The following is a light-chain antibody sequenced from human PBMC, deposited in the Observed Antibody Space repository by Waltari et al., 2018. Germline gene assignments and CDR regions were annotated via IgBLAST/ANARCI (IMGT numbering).Light chain of an antibody. CDR2: SNN. Sequence: QSVLTQPPSASGTPGQRVTISCSGSSSNIGSNTVNWYQQLPGTAPKLLIYSNNRRPSVVPDRFSGSKSGTSASLAIGGLQSEDEADYYCAAWDDSLNGLVFGGGTKLTVL. J-gene: IGLJ2*01. V-gene: IGLV1-44*01. CDR1: SSNIGSNT. CDR3: AAWDDSLNGLV.